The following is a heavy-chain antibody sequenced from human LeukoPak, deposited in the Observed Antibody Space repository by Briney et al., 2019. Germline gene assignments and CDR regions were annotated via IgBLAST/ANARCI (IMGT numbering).Heavy chain of an antibody. D-gene: IGHD2/OR15-2a*01. J-gene: IGHJ6*03. CDR1: GGSFSGYY. CDR2: IYYSGST. V-gene: IGHV4-59*01. CDR3: ARASFGDPGYMDV. Sequence: SETLSLTCAVYGGSFSGYYWSWIRQPPGKGLEWIGYIYYSGSTNYNPSLKSRVTISVDTSKNQFSLKLSSVTAADTAVYYCARASFGDPGYMDVWGKGTTVTISS.